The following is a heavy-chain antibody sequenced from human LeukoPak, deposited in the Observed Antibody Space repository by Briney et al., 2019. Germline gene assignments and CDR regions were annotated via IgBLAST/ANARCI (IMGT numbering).Heavy chain of an antibody. CDR3: ARAVAPASAYYYCMDV. J-gene: IGHJ6*03. Sequence: GGSLRLSCAASGFTFSTYGMNWVRQAPGKGLERVSAISCGSYYIYYADSAKGRFTISRDTAKNSLYLQMNSLRAEDTAVYYCARAVAPASAYYYCMDVWGKGTSVTVSS. D-gene: IGHD5-12*01. CDR1: GFTFSTYG. CDR2: ISCGSYYI. V-gene: IGHV3-21*01.